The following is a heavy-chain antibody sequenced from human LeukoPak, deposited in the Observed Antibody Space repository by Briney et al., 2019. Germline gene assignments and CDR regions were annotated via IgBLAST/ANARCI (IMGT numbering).Heavy chain of an antibody. CDR2: MNPNSGNT. V-gene: IGHV1-8*01. J-gene: IGHJ6*03. CDR1: GYTFTSYD. CDR3: ARGRYHDHYYYYYYMDV. Sequence: ASVKVSCKASGYTFTSYDINWVRQATGQGLEWMGWMNPNSGNTGYAQKFQGRVTMTRNTSISTAYMELGSLRSEDTAVYYCARGRYHDHYYYYYYMDVWGKGTTVTVSS. D-gene: IGHD3-22*01.